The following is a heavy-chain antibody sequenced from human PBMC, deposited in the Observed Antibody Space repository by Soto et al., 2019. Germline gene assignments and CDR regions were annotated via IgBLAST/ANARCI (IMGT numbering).Heavy chain of an antibody. CDR3: ATAKLLLPWLFDY. Sequence: ETLSLTCTVSGGSISSSSYYWGWIRQPPGKGLEWVSVIYSGGSTYYADSVKGRFIISRDDSKNTLFLQMNSLRAEDTAVYYCATAKLLLPWLFDYWGQGTLVTVSS. V-gene: IGHV3-66*01. CDR2: IYSGGST. J-gene: IGHJ4*02. CDR1: GGSISSSSYY. D-gene: IGHD2-15*01.